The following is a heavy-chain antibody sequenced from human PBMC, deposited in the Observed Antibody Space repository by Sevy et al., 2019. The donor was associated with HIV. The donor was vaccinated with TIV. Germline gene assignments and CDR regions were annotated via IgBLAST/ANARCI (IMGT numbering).Heavy chain of an antibody. CDR1: GLSFSNAW. V-gene: IGHV3-15*01. J-gene: IGHJ4*02. Sequence: GASLRLSCAASGLSFSNAWMAWVRQAPGKGLEWVGRIRSETGGGTTDFAAFAKGKFTISRDDPKNTMYLQMNSLKTEDTAVYYCAIDHRRDGMIVVPFEKWGLGTLVTVSS. CDR3: AIDHRRDGMIVVPFEK. CDR2: IRSETGGGTT. D-gene: IGHD3-22*01.